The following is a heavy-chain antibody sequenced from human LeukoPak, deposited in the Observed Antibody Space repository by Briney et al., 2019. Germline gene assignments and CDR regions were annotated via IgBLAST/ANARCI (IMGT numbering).Heavy chain of an antibody. Sequence: PSETLSLTCAVYGGSFSGYYWSWIRQPPGKGLEWIGEINHSGSTNYNPSLKSRVTISVDTSKNQFSLKLSSVTAADTAVYYCARDRRPPLYGDYLFLGYFDYWGQGTLVTVSS. CDR1: GGSFSGYY. J-gene: IGHJ4*02. D-gene: IGHD4-17*01. CDR3: ARDRRPPLYGDYLFLGYFDY. CDR2: INHSGST. V-gene: IGHV4-34*01.